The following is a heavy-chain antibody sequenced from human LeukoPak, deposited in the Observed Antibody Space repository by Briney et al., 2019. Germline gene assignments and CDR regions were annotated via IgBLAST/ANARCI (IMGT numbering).Heavy chain of an antibody. J-gene: IGHJ4*02. CDR2: IYYSGST. CDR1: GGSISSGDYC. V-gene: IGHV4-31*03. Sequence: SETLSLTCTVSGGSISSGDYCWSWLRQHPGKGLEWIGYIYYSGSTYYNPTLKSRVTISLDTSKNQFSLKLSSVTAADTAVYYCARDQEDSGTDYWGQGTLVTVSS. CDR3: ARDQEDSGTDY. D-gene: IGHD3-10*01.